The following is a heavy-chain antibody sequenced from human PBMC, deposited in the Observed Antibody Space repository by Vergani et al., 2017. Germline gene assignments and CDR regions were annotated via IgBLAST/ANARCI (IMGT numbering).Heavy chain of an antibody. CDR1: GGSISSGGYY. CDR3: ARIALIAQSGMDV. CDR2: IYYSGST. Sequence: QVQLQQWGAGLLKPSETLSLTCTVSGGSISSGGYYWSWIRQHPGKGLEWIGYIYYSGSTYYNPSLKSRVTISVDTSKNQFSLKLSSVTAADTAVYYCARIALIAQSGMDVWGQGTTVTVSS. V-gene: IGHV4-31*03. J-gene: IGHJ6*02. D-gene: IGHD2-15*01.